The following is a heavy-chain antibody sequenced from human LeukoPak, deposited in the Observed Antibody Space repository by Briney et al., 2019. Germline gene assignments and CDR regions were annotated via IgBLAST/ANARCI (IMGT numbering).Heavy chain of an antibody. J-gene: IGHJ4*02. Sequence: SMRLSRAASGSFFSIDAMRWGRPPGGGGEGWGRAIPSLGVTTYYPNFVKGRSTIARKNSKNTLYRQMNSRRAEHTAVYYCARRLGKGYCSSTSCPVTFDYWGQGTLVTVPS. V-gene: IGHV3-23*01. CDR1: GSFFSIDA. CDR2: IPSLGVTT. D-gene: IGHD2-2*01. CDR3: ARRLGKGYCSSTSCPVTFDY.